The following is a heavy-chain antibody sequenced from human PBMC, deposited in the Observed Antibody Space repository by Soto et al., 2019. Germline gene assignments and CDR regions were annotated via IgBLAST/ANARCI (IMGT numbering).Heavy chain of an antibody. CDR2: ISGSGGST. V-gene: IGHV3-23*01. CDR1: GFTFSSYA. J-gene: IGHJ6*02. D-gene: IGHD5-18*01. CDR3: AKDLRGREWGSWDYVDTAMAPSTSYRGYGMDV. Sequence: SGGSLRLSCAASGFTFSSYAMSWVRQAPGKGLEWVSAISGSGGSTYYADSVKGRFTISRDNSKNTLYLQMNSLRAEDTAVYYCAKDLRGREWGSWDYVDTAMAPSTSYRGYGMDVWGQGTTVTVSS.